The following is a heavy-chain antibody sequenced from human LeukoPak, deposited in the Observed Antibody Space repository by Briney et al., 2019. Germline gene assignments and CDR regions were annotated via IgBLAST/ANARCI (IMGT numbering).Heavy chain of an antibody. J-gene: IGHJ4*02. CDR2: INNYNDNT. CDR1: GYTFTSYG. Sequence: ASVKVSCKASGYTFTSYGITWVRQAPGQGLEWMGWINNYNDNTKYAQKFQGRVSMTTDTATSTAYMQLRSLRSDDTAVYFCARSGRGTYYYFDLWGQGTLVTVSS. D-gene: IGHD1-26*01. V-gene: IGHV1-18*01. CDR3: ARSGRGTYYYFDL.